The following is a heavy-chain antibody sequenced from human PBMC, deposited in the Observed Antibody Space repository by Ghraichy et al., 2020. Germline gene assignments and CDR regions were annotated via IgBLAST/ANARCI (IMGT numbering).Heavy chain of an antibody. CDR3: GRAVGGRDWYFDL. Sequence: SETLSLTCTVSGGSVSTENYYWSWIRQPPGKRLEWIGYSYYSGSTTYNPSLRSRVTISVDTSKNQFSLKWSSVTAADTAVYYCGRAVGGRDWYFDLWGRGTLVIVSS. CDR1: GGSVSTENYY. J-gene: IGHJ2*01. D-gene: IGHD4-23*01. CDR2: SYYSGST. V-gene: IGHV4-61*01.